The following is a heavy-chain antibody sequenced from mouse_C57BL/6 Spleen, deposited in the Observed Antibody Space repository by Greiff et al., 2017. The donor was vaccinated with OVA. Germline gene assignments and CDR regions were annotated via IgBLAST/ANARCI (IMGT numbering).Heavy chain of an antibody. CDR2: ISYDGSN. CDR3: ARGDYGSSYNY. V-gene: IGHV3-6*01. D-gene: IGHD1-1*01. J-gene: IGHJ2*01. Sequence: EVQLKESGPGLVKPSQSLSLTCSVTGYSITSGYYWNWIRQFPGNKLEWMGYISYDGSNNYNPSLKNRISITRDTSKNQFFLKLNSVTTEDTATYYCARGDYGSSYNYWGQGTTLTVSS. CDR1: GYSITSGYY.